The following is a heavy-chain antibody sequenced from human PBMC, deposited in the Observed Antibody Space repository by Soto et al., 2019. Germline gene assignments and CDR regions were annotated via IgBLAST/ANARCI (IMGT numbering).Heavy chain of an antibody. Sequence: QVQLQESGPGLVKPSQTLSLTCTVSGGSISSGGYYWSWIRQHPGKGLERIGYIYYSGSTYYNPSLKSRVTISVDTSKNQFSLKLSSVTAADTAVYYCARVTQMTTVTTFDYWGQGTLVTVSS. V-gene: IGHV4-31*03. CDR1: GGSISSGGYY. CDR2: IYYSGST. J-gene: IGHJ4*02. CDR3: ARVTQMTTVTTFDY. D-gene: IGHD4-17*01.